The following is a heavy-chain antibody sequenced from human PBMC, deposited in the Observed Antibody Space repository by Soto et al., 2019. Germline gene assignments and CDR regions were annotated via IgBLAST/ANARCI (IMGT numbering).Heavy chain of an antibody. J-gene: IGHJ4*02. CDR3: ARHVHDYGEPYFDY. CDR2: IYYSGST. Sequence: SETLSLTCTVSGGSISSYYWSWIRQPSGKGLEWIGYIYYSGSTNYNPSLKSRVTISVDTSKNQFSLKLSSVTAADTAVYYCARHVHDYGEPYFDYWGQGTLVTVSS. CDR1: GGSISSYY. V-gene: IGHV4-59*08. D-gene: IGHD4-17*01.